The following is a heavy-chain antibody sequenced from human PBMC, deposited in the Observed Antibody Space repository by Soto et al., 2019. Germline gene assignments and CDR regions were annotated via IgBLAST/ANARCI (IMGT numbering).Heavy chain of an antibody. CDR1: GYTFSTYG. CDR2: INPNSGCT. V-gene: IGHV1-2*04. Sequence: VFCKPSGYTFSTYGLIWVRQAPGQGLEWMGWINPNSGCTNYSQKFQGWVTMTRDTSISTAYMELSRLRSDDTAVYYRARAPAAIYDLWFDPWGQGTLVTVAS. CDR3: ARAPAAIYDLWFDP. D-gene: IGHD2-2*01. J-gene: IGHJ5*02.